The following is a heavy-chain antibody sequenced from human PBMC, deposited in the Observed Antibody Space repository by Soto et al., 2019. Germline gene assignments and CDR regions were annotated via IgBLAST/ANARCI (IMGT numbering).Heavy chain of an antibody. CDR2: ISSSSSYI. CDR1: GFTFSSYS. Sequence: PGGSLRLSCAASGFTFSSYSMNWVRQAPGKGLEWVSSISSSSSYIYYADSVKGRFTISRDNAKNSLYLQMNSLRAEDTAVCYCARDDPEDYYGMDVWGQGTTVTVSS. J-gene: IGHJ6*02. V-gene: IGHV3-21*01. CDR3: ARDDPEDYYGMDV.